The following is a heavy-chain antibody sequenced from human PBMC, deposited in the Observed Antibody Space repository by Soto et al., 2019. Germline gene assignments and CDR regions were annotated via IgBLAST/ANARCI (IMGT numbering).Heavy chain of an antibody. CDR2: IFYLGSS. CDR3: ARHSLALRKNNWFDP. V-gene: IGHV4-39*01. CDR1: GDSIISSDFY. Sequence: SETLSLTCTVSGDSIISSDFYWGWVRQPPGKGLEWIGSIFYLGSSYYNPSLKSRVTMSVDTSKNQFSLRLRSVTAADTALYFCARHSLALRKNNWFDPWGQGIMVTVSS. J-gene: IGHJ5*02. D-gene: IGHD3-3*02.